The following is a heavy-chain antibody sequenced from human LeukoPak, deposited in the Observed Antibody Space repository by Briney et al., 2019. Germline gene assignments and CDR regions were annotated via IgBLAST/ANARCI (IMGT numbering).Heavy chain of an antibody. J-gene: IGHJ6*02. CDR1: GGSISSGGYY. D-gene: IGHD2-2*01. CDR3: ARDSRYCNSISCYGRPGYYGLDV. V-gene: IGHV4-31*03. CDR2: IYYSGST. Sequence: SQTLSLTCTVSGGSISSGGYYWSWIRQHPGKGLEWIGYIYYSGSTYYNPSLKSRVTMSVDTSKNQFSLNLSSVTAADTAVYYCARDSRYCNSISCYGRPGYYGLDVWGQGTTVTVSS.